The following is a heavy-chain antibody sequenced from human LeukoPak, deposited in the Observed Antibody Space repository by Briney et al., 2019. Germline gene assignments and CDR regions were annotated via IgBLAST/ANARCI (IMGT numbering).Heavy chain of an antibody. CDR3: ARESNSMVPYYYYYMDV. CDR1: GGTISSGSYY. CDR2: IYTSGST. D-gene: IGHD3-10*01. Sequence: SQTLSLTCTVSGGTISSGSYYWSCLRQPAGKGLEWIGRIYTSGSTNHNPSLRSRVTISVDTSKNQFSLKVSSVTAADTAVYYCARESNSMVPYYYYYMDVWGKGTTVTVSS. V-gene: IGHV4-61*02. J-gene: IGHJ6*03.